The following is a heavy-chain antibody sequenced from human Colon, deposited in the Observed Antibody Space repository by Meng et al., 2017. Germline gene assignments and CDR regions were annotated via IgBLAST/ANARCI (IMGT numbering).Heavy chain of an antibody. CDR2: ISGNSGRI. V-gene: IGHV3-9*01. CDR3: AKDISTNSGYYYFDY. Sequence: GASLKISCAASGFTFNNYVMHWVRQAPGRGLEWVSGISGNSGRIAYADSVKGRFTISRDSAKNSLYLQMNSLINEDTALYYCAKDISTNSGYYYFDYWGQGTLVTVSS. CDR1: GFTFNNYV. D-gene: IGHD6-13*01. J-gene: IGHJ4*02.